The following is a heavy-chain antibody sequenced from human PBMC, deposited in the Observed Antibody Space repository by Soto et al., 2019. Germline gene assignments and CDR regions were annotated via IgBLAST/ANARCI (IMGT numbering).Heavy chain of an antibody. Sequence: QVQLVQSGAEVKKPGASVKVSCKASGYTFTSYAMHWVRQAPGQRLEWMGWINAGNGNTKYSQKFQGRVTITRDTSASTAYMELSSLRSEDTAVYYCARSGSSWLAWNAFDIWGQGTMVTVSS. D-gene: IGHD6-13*01. CDR2: INAGNGNT. CDR3: ARSGSSWLAWNAFDI. V-gene: IGHV1-3*01. J-gene: IGHJ3*02. CDR1: GYTFTSYA.